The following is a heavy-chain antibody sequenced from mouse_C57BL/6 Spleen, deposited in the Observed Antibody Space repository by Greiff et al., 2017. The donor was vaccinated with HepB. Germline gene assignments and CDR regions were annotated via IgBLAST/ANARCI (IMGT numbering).Heavy chain of an antibody. CDR3: AKLIYYDYGDYYAMDY. V-gene: IGHV2-5*01. D-gene: IGHD2-4*01. J-gene: IGHJ4*01. CDR2: IWRGGST. CDR1: GFSLTSYG. Sequence: VQLQQSGPGLVQPSQSLSITCTVSGFSLTSYGVHWVRQSPGKGLEWLGVIWRGGSTDYNAAFMSRLSITKDNSKSQVFFKMNSLQADDTAIYYCAKLIYYDYGDYYAMDYWGQGTSVTVSS.